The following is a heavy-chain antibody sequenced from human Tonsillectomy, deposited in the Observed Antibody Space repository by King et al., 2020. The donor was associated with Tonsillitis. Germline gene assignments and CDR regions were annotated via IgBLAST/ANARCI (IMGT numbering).Heavy chain of an antibody. Sequence: QLVQSGAEVKKPGASVKVSCKASGYTFTGYYMNWVRQAPGQGLEWMGWINPNSGGTNYAQKFQGRVTMTRDTSVSTAYMELSRLRSGDTAVYYCARDIDDFWSGIDPAFDYWGQGTLVTVSS. V-gene: IGHV1-2*02. D-gene: IGHD3-3*01. J-gene: IGHJ4*02. CDR2: INPNSGGT. CDR3: ARDIDDFWSGIDPAFDY. CDR1: GYTFTGYY.